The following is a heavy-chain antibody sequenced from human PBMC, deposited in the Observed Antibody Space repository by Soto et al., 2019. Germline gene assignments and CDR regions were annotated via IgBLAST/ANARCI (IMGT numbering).Heavy chain of an antibody. CDR1: GGTFSSYT. V-gene: IGHV1-69*08. CDR2: IIPILGIA. Sequence: QVQLVQSGAEVKKPGSSVKVSCKASGGTFSSYTISWVRQAPGQGLEWMGRIIPILGIANYAQKFQGRVTITADKSTSTAYMGLSSLRSEDTAVYYGARERTWTPYFDYWGQGTLVTVSS. CDR3: ARERTWTPYFDY. D-gene: IGHD5-12*01. J-gene: IGHJ4*02.